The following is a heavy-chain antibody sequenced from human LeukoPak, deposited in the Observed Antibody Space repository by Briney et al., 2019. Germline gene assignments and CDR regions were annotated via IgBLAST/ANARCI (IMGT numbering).Heavy chain of an antibody. J-gene: IGHJ4*02. D-gene: IGHD1-26*01. CDR1: GDSISSGDYY. Sequence: PSQTLSLTCTVSGDSISSGDYYWSWIRQPAGKGLEWIGRIYTSGSTNYNPSLKSRVTISVDTSKNQFSLKLSSVTAADTAVYYCARSYSGSFLYWGQGSLVTVSS. V-gene: IGHV4-61*02. CDR2: IYTSGST. CDR3: ARSYSGSFLY.